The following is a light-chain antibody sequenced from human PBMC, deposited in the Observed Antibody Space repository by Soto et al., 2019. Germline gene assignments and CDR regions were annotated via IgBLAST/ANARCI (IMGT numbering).Light chain of an antibody. CDR3: QQYNNWPLRT. Sequence: EIVMTQSPATLSVSPGERATLSCRASQSVNINLAWYQQKPGQAPRLLIYGTSTRATGVPARFSGSGSGTEFTLTISNLQSEDFAVYYCQQYNNWPLRTFGQGTKVDIK. J-gene: IGKJ1*01. CDR2: GTS. CDR1: QSVNIN. V-gene: IGKV3-15*01.